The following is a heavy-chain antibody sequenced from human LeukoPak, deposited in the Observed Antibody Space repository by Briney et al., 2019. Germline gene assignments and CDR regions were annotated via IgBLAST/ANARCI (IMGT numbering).Heavy chain of an antibody. Sequence: GGSLRLSCAASGFTFSSIGMSWVRQAPGTGLEWVSSIRGSADSTYYADSVKGRFTISRDNSKNTLYLQMNSLRAEDTAVYYCAKRGASWSFDSWGQGTLVTVSS. CDR3: AKRGASWSFDS. CDR2: IRGSADST. V-gene: IGHV3-23*01. CDR1: GFTFSSIG. J-gene: IGHJ4*02. D-gene: IGHD6-13*01.